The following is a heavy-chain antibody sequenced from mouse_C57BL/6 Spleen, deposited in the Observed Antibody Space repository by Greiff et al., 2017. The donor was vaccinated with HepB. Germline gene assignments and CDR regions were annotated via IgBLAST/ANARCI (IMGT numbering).Heavy chain of an antibody. Sequence: EVQLQESGGGLVKPGGSLKLSCAASGFTFSSYTMSWVRQTPEKRLEWVATISGGGGNTYYPDSVKGRFTISRDNAKNTLYLQMSSLRSEDTALYYCARQGLLITTKAMDYWGQGTSVTVSS. CDR2: ISGGGGNT. D-gene: IGHD1-1*01. CDR3: ARQGLLITTKAMDY. J-gene: IGHJ4*01. CDR1: GFTFSSYT. V-gene: IGHV5-9*01.